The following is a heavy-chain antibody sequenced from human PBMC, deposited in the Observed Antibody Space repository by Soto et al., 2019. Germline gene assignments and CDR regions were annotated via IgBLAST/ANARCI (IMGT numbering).Heavy chain of an antibody. Sequence: PGEALKISCKASGYSFTNYWISWVRQMPGKGLEWMGRIDPSDSYTNYSPSFQGHVTISADKSISTAYLQWSSLKASDTAMYYCASPIAARRGFYCMDVSGQATTVTVSS. CDR3: ASPIAARRGFYCMDV. CDR1: GYSFTNYW. J-gene: IGHJ6*02. V-gene: IGHV5-10-1*01. CDR2: IDPSDSYT. D-gene: IGHD6-6*01.